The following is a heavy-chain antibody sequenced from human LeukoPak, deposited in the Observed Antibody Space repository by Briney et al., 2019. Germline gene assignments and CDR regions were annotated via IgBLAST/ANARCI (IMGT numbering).Heavy chain of an antibody. D-gene: IGHD5-18*01. CDR1: GGSFSRYY. J-gene: IGHJ4*02. V-gene: IGHV4-34*01. CDR2: INHSGSA. Sequence: PSETLSLTCAVYGGSFSRYYWTWIRQPPGKGLEWIGEINHSGSANYNPSLKSRVTISVDASKSQFSLRLSSVAAADTAVYYCARGQKYRNGYTVTELGSGYFDYWGQGTLVTVSS. CDR3: ARGQKYRNGYTVTELGSGYFDY.